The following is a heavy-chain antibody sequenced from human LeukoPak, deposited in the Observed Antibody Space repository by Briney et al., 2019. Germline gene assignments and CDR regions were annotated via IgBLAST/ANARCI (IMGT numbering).Heavy chain of an antibody. V-gene: IGHV6-1*01. CDR2: TYYRSKWYN. D-gene: IGHD2-2*01. CDR1: GDGVSSNSAA. CDR3: ARAQVGYYYGMDV. J-gene: IGHJ6*02. Sequence: SQTLSLTCAISGDGVSSNSAAWNWIRQSTSRGLEWLGRTYYRSKWYNDYAVSVKSRITINPDTSKNQFSLQLNSVTPEGTAVYYCARAQVGYYYGMDVWGQGTTVTVSS.